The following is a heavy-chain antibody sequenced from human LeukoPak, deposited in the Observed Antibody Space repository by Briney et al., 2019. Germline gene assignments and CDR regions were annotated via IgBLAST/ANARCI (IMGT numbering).Heavy chain of an antibody. CDR2: INHSGST. Sequence: PSETLSLTCAVYGGSFSGYYWSWIRQPPGKGLEWIGEINHSGSTNYNPSLKSRVTISVDTSKNQFSLKLSSVTAADTAVYYCARTPPRYQLLWSYAFDIWGQGTMVTVSS. J-gene: IGHJ3*02. V-gene: IGHV4-34*01. CDR1: GGSFSGYY. D-gene: IGHD2-2*01. CDR3: ARTPPRYQLLWSYAFDI.